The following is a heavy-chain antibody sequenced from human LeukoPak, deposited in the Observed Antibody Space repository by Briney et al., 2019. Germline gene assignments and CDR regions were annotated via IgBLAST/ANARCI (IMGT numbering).Heavy chain of an antibody. J-gene: IGHJ4*02. CDR1: GFTFSTYW. D-gene: IGHD4-23*01. CDR2: INSDDSTT. Sequence: QPGGSLRLSCAAPGFTFSTYWMHWVRQAPGKGLVWVSCINSDDSTTNYADSVKGRFTISRDNAKNTLYLQMNSLRAEDTAVYYCARVTVGSPFDYWGQGALVTVSS. V-gene: IGHV3-74*01. CDR3: ARVTVGSPFDY.